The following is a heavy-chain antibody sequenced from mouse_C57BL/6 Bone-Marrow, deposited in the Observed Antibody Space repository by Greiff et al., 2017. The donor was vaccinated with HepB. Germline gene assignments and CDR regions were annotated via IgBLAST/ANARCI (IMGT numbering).Heavy chain of an antibody. CDR1: GFSLTSYG. J-gene: IGHJ1*03. D-gene: IGHD4-1*01. V-gene: IGHV2-2*01. CDR3: ARNSKLGLNWYFDV. Sequence: QVQLKQSGPGLVQPSQSLSITCTVSGFSLTSYGVHWVRQSPGKGLEWLGVIWSGGSTDYNAAFISRLSISKDNSKSQVFFKMNSLQADDTAIYYCARNSKLGLNWYFDVWGTGTTVTVSS. CDR2: IWSGGST.